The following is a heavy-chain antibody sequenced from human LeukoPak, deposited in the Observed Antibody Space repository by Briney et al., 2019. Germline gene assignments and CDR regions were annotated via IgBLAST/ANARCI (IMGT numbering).Heavy chain of an antibody. CDR1: GFTFSSYA. CDR3: AKESSPRGDEFDY. CDR2: IRYDGSNK. J-gene: IGHJ4*02. V-gene: IGHV3-30*02. Sequence: GGSLRLSCAASGFTFSSYAMSWVRQAPGKGLEWVAFIRYDGSNKYYADSVKGRFTISRDNSKNTLYLQMNSLRAEDTAVYYCAKESSPRGDEFDYWGQGTLVTVSS. D-gene: IGHD2-21*02.